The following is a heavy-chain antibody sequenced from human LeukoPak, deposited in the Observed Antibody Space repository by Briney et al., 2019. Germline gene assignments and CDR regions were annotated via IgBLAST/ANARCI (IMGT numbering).Heavy chain of an antibody. CDR1: GGPISSTGYC. CDR3: AKAGVRYFDSSGLYAFDF. J-gene: IGHJ3*01. D-gene: IGHD3-22*01. V-gene: IGHV4-39*01. Sequence: SETLSLTCAVSGGPISSTGYCWAWIRQPPGKGLAWIGTIYYSGSTYHNTSLKSRITMSVDTSRNQFSLKLSSVDAADTAVYYCAKAGVRYFDSSGLYAFDFWGQGTTVTVSS. CDR2: IYYSGST.